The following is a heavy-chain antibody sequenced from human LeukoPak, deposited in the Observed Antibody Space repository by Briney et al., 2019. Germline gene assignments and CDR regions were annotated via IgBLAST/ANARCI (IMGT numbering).Heavy chain of an antibody. CDR2: IQYDGSNE. D-gene: IGHD3-10*02. V-gene: IGHV3-30*02. CDR1: GFTFSSYG. Sequence: PGGSLRLSCAASGFTFSSYGMHWVRQAPGKGLEWVAYIQYDGSNEQFADSVKGRFSISRDSSKNILYLQVNSLRAEDTAVYYCAELGITMIGGVWGKGTTVTISS. CDR3: AELGITMIGGV. J-gene: IGHJ6*04.